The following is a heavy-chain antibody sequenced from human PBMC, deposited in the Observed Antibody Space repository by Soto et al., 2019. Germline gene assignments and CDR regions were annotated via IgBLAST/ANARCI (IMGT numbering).Heavy chain of an antibody. CDR1: GGVVSDSHAA. D-gene: IGHD3-16*01. J-gene: IGHJ4*02. CDR2: IYYRSRWFV. V-gene: IGHV6-1*01. Sequence: PSQTLSLTCDYSGGVVSDSHAAWNWIRQSPSKGLEWLGRIYYRSRWFVDYGAGLAGRISIDADTFTSRFSLQMTSVTPAYSATRFCAGGFGNGCDFHSWGQANMVNLS. CDR3: AGGFGNGCDFHS.